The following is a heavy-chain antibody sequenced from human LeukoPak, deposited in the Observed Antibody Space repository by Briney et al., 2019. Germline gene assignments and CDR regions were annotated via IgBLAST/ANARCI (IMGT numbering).Heavy chain of an antibody. J-gene: IGHJ5*01. V-gene: IGHV3-23*01. CDR3: AKVLGYVDPFDS. CDR1: GFTFSSSA. CDR2: ISVSDGST. D-gene: IGHD2-15*01. Sequence: GGSLRLSCAASGFTFSSSAMAWVRLAPGEGMQWASSISVSDGSTHYADSVKGRFTISRDNSKNTLFLQMNFLRAEDTAEYFCAKVLGYVDPFDSWGQGTLVTVSS.